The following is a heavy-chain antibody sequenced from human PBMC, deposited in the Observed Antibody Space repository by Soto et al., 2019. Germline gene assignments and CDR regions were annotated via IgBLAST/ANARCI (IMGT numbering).Heavy chain of an antibody. CDR1: GFTFSSYS. J-gene: IGHJ3*02. CDR3: ARDLLLAVDLGAFDI. Sequence: PGRSLRLSCAASGFTFSSYSMNWVRQAPGKGLEWVSSISSSSSYIYYADSVKGRFTISRDNAKNSLYLQMNSLRAEDTAVYYCARDLLLAVDLGAFDIWGQGKMVTVSS. CDR2: ISSSSSYI. V-gene: IGHV3-21*01. D-gene: IGHD2-15*01.